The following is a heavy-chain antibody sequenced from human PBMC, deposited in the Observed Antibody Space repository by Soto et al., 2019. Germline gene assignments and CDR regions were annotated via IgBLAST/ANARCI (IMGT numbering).Heavy chain of an antibody. CDR3: ASGIQLWLRRINNGYSG. CDR2: IIPMFGTA. Sequence: QVQLVQSGAEVKKPESSVKVSCKAPGGTFSTYAISWVRQAPGQGLEWMGGIIPMFGTANYAQRFQDRVTITADESTNTVYMELSSLGSEDTAVYLCASGIQLWLRRINNGYSGWGQGTLVTVSS. D-gene: IGHD5-18*01. CDR1: GGTFSTYA. V-gene: IGHV1-69*12. J-gene: IGHJ4*02.